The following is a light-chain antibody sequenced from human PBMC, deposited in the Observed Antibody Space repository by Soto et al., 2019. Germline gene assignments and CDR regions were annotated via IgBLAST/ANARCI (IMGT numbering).Light chain of an antibody. Sequence: ETVLTQSPATLSLSPGERATLSCRASQSVSTSLAWYQRKPGQAPRLLIYDVSNRATGIPARFSGSGSGTDFILTISSLEPEDFAVYYCQQRSNWPITFGQGTRLEMK. CDR2: DVS. J-gene: IGKJ5*01. CDR1: QSVSTS. V-gene: IGKV3-11*01. CDR3: QQRSNWPIT.